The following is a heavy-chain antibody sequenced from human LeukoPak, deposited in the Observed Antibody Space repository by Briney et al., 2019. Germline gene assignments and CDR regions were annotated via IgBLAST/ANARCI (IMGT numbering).Heavy chain of an antibody. J-gene: IGHJ1*01. CDR3: AKDDDWGRFNH. CDR1: GFTFSGFA. D-gene: IGHD3-16*01. Sequence: PGGSLRLSCAASGFTFSGFAMSWIRQAPGKGLEWVSSISRSGESTFYADSVRGRFTISRDNSKNTVSLQMESLRAEDTALYYCAKDDDWGRFNHWGQGTLVTVSS. CDR2: ISRSGEST. V-gene: IGHV3-23*01.